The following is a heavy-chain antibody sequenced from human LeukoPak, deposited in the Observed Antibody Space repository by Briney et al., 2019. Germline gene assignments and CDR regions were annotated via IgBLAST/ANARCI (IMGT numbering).Heavy chain of an antibody. J-gene: IGHJ1*01. CDR3: ARGGGYGDYEYFQH. Sequence: SETLSLTCVVYGGSFSGYYWSWIRQPPGKGLEWIGEINHSGSTNYNPSLKSRVTISVDMSKNQFSLKLSSVTAADTAVYYCARGGGYGDYEYFQHWGQGTLVTVSS. V-gene: IGHV4-34*01. CDR1: GGSFSGYY. D-gene: IGHD4-17*01. CDR2: INHSGST.